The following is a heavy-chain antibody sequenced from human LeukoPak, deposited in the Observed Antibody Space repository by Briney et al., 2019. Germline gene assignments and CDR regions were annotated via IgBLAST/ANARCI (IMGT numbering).Heavy chain of an antibody. Sequence: SETLCLTCAVYGGSFSGYYWSWIRQPPGKGLEWIGEINHSGSTNYNPSLKSRVTISVDTSKNQFSLKLSSVTAANTAVYYCALSSGYYYAHAFDIWGQGTMVTVSS. CDR1: GGSFSGYY. CDR3: ALSSGYYYAHAFDI. CDR2: INHSGST. V-gene: IGHV4-34*01. D-gene: IGHD3-22*01. J-gene: IGHJ3*02.